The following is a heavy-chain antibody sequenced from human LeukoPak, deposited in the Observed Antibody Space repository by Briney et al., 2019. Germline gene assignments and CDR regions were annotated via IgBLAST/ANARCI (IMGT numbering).Heavy chain of an antibody. V-gene: IGHV1-2*02. Sequence: ASVKVCCKASRYSFADYYMHWVRQAPGQGLEWMGWINPNSGGTRSAQKFQGRVTMTRDTSISTAYMELSSLRYDDTAVYYCASNILVRDIINWFDPWGQGTQVTVSS. J-gene: IGHJ5*02. D-gene: IGHD3-10*01. CDR2: INPNSGGT. CDR1: RYSFADYY. CDR3: ASNILVRDIINWFDP.